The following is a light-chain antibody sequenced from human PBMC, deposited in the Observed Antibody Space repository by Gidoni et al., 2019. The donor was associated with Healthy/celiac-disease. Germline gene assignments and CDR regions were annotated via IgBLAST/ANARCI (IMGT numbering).Light chain of an antibody. V-gene: IGKV3-11*01. Sequence: EIVLTQSPATLSLSPGERATLSCRASQSVSSYLAWYQQKPGQAPRLLIYDASNRATGIPARFSGSGSGTDFTLTIRSLEPEDFAVYYCQQRSNWPPKLTFGGGTKVEIK. CDR2: DAS. CDR3: QQRSNWPPKLT. CDR1: QSVSSY. J-gene: IGKJ4*01.